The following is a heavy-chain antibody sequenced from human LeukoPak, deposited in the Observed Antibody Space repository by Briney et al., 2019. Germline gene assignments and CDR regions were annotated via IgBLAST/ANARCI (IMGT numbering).Heavy chain of an antibody. J-gene: IGHJ5*02. CDR1: GGSISSYY. V-gene: IGHV4-59*01. Sequence: PSETLSLTCTVSGGSISSYYWSWIRQPPGKGLEWIGYIYYSGSTNYNPSLKSRVTISVDTSKNQFSLKLSSVTAADTAVYYCARDLRYCSSTSCCNWFDPWGQGTLVTVSS. CDR2: IYYSGST. D-gene: IGHD2-2*01. CDR3: ARDLRYCSSTSCCNWFDP.